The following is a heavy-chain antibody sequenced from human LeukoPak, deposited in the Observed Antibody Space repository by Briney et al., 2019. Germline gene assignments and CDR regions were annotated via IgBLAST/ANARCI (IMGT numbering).Heavy chain of an antibody. CDR1: GFTFSSHG. CDR2: ISGSGGST. J-gene: IGHJ4*02. D-gene: IGHD3-16*02. CDR3: AKDTDYVWGSYRPDFDY. Sequence: GGSLRLSCAASGFTFSSHGMSWVRQAPGKGLEWVSAISGSGGSTYYADSVKGRFTISRDNSKNTLYLQMNSLRAEDTAVYYCAKDTDYVWGSYRPDFDYWGQGTLVTVSS. V-gene: IGHV3-23*01.